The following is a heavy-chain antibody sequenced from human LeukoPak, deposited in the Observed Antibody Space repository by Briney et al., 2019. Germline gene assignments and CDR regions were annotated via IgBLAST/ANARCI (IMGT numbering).Heavy chain of an antibody. CDR1: GYTFTSYG. CDR2: ISAYNGNT. Sequence: ASVKVSCKASGYTFTSYGISWVRQAPGQGLEWMGWISAYNGNTNYAQKLQGRVTMTTDTPTSTAYMELRSLRSDDTAVYYWARARGGGSNPNLNDYWGQGTLVTVSS. J-gene: IGHJ4*02. CDR3: ARARGGGSNPNLNDY. V-gene: IGHV1-18*01. D-gene: IGHD2-15*01.